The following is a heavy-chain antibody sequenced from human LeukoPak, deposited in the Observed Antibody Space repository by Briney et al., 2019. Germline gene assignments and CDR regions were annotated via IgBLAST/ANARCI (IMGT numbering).Heavy chain of an antibody. CDR3: ASPLTPYHGSGGGGMDV. V-gene: IGHV3-74*01. CDR1: GFTFSTHW. D-gene: IGHD3-10*01. J-gene: IGHJ6*02. Sequence: GGSLRLACAASGFTFSTHWMYWVRQAPGRELVWVSRISGDGSMTSYADSVKGRFTISRDNAKDTLYLQMTSLRVEDTAVYLCASPLTPYHGSGGGGMDVWGQGTTVTVSS. CDR2: ISGDGSMT.